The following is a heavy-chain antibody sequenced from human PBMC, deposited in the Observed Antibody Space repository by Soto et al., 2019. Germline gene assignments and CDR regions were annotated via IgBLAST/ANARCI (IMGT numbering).Heavy chain of an antibody. CDR2: INYSGGT. CDR1: GGSINPYS. CDR3: ARHYVSIDINWFDP. D-gene: IGHD3-10*02. J-gene: IGHJ5*02. V-gene: IGHV4-59*08. Sequence: SETLSLTCTVSGGSINPYSWTWIRQPPGKGLEWIGSINYSGGTNYNPSLRSRITLSVDTSKNQLSLRVFSVTAADTAVYYCARHYVSIDINWFDPWGQGALVTVSS.